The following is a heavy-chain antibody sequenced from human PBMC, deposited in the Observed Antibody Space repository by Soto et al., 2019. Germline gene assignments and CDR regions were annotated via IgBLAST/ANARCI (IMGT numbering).Heavy chain of an antibody. J-gene: IGHJ4*02. D-gene: IGHD1-1*01. CDR1: GFTFSSYS. Sequence: EVQLVDSGGGLVQPGGSLRLSCAASGFTFSSYSMIWVRQAPGKGLEWVSYISSGSSTIYYADSVKGRFTVSRDNAKNSPYLQMNSLRDEDTAVYYCTRVRQLGLDYWGQGTLVTVSS. V-gene: IGHV3-48*02. CDR2: ISSGSSTI. CDR3: TRVRQLGLDY.